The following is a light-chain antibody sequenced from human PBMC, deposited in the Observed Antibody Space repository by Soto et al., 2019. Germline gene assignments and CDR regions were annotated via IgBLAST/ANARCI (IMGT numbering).Light chain of an antibody. CDR2: DAS. CDR3: QQRSNWPAMIT. Sequence: EIVLTQSPGTLSLSPGERATLSCRASQSVSSALAWYLQKPGQAPRLLIYDASTRAAGIPVRFSGSGSGTDFTLTISSLEPEDFAVYYCQQRSNWPAMITFGQGTRLEMK. J-gene: IGKJ5*01. CDR1: QSVSSA. V-gene: IGKV3-11*01.